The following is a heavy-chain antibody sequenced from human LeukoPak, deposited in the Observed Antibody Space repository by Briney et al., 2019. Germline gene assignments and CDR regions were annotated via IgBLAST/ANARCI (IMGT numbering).Heavy chain of an antibody. CDR2: ISSSSSYI. V-gene: IGHV3-21*01. CDR3: ARERSRLPNRPRAYYYGMDV. J-gene: IGHJ6*02. CDR1: GFTFSSYS. Sequence: SGGSLRLSCAASGFTFSSYSMNWVRQAPGKGLEWVSSISSSSSYIYYADSVKGRFTISRDNAKNSLYLQMNSLRAEDTAVYYCARERSRLPNRPRAYYYGMDVWGQGTTVTVSS. D-gene: IGHD6-25*01.